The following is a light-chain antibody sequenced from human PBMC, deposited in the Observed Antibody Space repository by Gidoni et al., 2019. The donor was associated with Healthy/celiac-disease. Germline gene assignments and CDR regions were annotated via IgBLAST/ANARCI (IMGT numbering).Light chain of an antibody. Sequence: DIQMTQTPSTLSASVGDRVTITCRASQSISSWLAWYQQKPGKAPKLLIYDASSLESGVPSRFSGSGSGTEFTLTISSLEPDDFATYYCQQYNSFLLTFGGGTKVEIK. J-gene: IGKJ4*01. CDR3: QQYNSFLLT. V-gene: IGKV1-5*01. CDR2: DAS. CDR1: QSISSW.